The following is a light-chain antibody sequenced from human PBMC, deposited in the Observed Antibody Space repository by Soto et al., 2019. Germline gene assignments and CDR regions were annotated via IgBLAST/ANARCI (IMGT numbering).Light chain of an antibody. J-gene: IGKJ4*02. CDR2: EAS. CDR1: QDITND. CDR3: QQYDNVPLP. Sequence: DVQMTPSPSSLSASVGDRVTITCQASQDITNDVNWYHQKPGKAPKVLIYEASNLKTGVPSRFSGSGSGTDFTFTISSLQPEDIATYFCQQYDNVPLPFGGGTKVEIK. V-gene: IGKV1-33*01.